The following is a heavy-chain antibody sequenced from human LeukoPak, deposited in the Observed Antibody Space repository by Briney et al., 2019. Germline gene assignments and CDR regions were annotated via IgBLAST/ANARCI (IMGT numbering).Heavy chain of an antibody. CDR3: AREPRETYCGGDCYPGTGSP. CDR1: GFAFSDYS. CDR2: ISSSGSTI. D-gene: IGHD2-21*02. J-gene: IGHJ5*02. Sequence: PGGSLRLSCAASGFAFSDYSMNWVRQAPGKGLEWVSYISSSGSTIYYADSVRGRFTISRDNAKNSLYLQMNSLRAEDTAVYYCAREPRETYCGGDCYPGTGSPWGQGTLVTVSS. V-gene: IGHV3-48*04.